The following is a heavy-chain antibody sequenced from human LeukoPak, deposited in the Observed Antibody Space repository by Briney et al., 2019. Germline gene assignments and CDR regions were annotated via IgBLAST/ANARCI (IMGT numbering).Heavy chain of an antibody. CDR1: GFTFSSYW. J-gene: IGHJ4*02. D-gene: IGHD1-26*01. CDR3: ARDIGPLDY. V-gene: IGHV3-7*01. Sequence: GGSLRLSCAASGFTFSSYWMNWVRQAPGKGLEWVANIKEDGSEKHYVDSVMGRFTISRDNAKNSLYLQMNSLRAEDTAVYYCARDIGPLDYWGQGTLVTVSS. CDR2: IKEDGSEK.